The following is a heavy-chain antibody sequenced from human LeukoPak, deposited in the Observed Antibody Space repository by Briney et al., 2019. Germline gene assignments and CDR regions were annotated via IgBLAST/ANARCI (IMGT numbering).Heavy chain of an antibody. D-gene: IGHD2-8*01. CDR1: GGSISTYY. Sequence: SETLSLTCTVSGGSISTYYWNWIRQPPGKGLEWIGYIYHSGSTNYNPSLQSRVTISVDTSKNQFSLNLNSVTAADTAVYYCARFQPIYTNSYAWFDPWGQGTLVTVSS. J-gene: IGHJ5*02. CDR2: IYHSGST. V-gene: IGHV4-59*01. CDR3: ARFQPIYTNSYAWFDP.